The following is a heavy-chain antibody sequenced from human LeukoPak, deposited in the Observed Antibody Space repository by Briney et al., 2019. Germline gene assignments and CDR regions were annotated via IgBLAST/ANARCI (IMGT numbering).Heavy chain of an antibody. J-gene: IGHJ4*02. Sequence: RTGGSLRLSCVASEFIFSSYWMTWVRQAPGERLEWVANIKEDGSEKYYVDSVKGRFTIARDNAKNSVYLEMNSLRADDTAVYYCARSARLMKGVVEVTALDDWGRGTLVTVSS. CDR3: ARSARLMKGVVEVTALDD. CDR2: IKEDGSEK. CDR1: EFIFSSYW. D-gene: IGHD3-3*01. V-gene: IGHV3-7*01.